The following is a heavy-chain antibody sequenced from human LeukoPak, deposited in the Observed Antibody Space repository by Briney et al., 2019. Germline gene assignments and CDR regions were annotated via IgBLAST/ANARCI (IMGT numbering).Heavy chain of an antibody. CDR3: ARSRVADGLGRYFYFDY. V-gene: IGHV4-4*02. CDR1: GGSISTTNW. CDR2: ISLTGRT. Sequence: SGTLSLTCGVSGGSISTTNWWSWVRQPPGQGLEWVGEISLTGRTNYNPSLNGRVTMSLDESSNQLSLRLNSVTAADTAVYYCARSRVADGLGRYFYFDYWGQGALVTVSS. D-gene: IGHD3-10*01. J-gene: IGHJ4*02.